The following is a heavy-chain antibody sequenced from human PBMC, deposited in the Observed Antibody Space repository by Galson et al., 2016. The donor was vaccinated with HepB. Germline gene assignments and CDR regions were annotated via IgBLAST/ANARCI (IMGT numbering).Heavy chain of an antibody. D-gene: IGHD3-10*01. CDR3: ARAVGGWSHPLIDY. CDR2: IFPRDSDT. V-gene: IGHV5-51*01. J-gene: IGHJ4*02. Sequence: QSGAEVKKPGESLKISCKGSGYSFNNYWIGWVRQKPGKGLEWMGIIFPRDSDTRYSSSFQGQVTISADKSINTAYLQWSRLKTSDTAMYYCARAVGGWSHPLIDYWGQGTLVTVSS. CDR1: GYSFNNYW.